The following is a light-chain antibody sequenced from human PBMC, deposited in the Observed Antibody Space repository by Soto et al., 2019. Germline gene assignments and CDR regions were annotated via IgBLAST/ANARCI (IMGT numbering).Light chain of an antibody. CDR1: SSNIGNNY. V-gene: IGLV1-51*01. J-gene: IGLJ3*02. Sequence: QAVVTQPPSVSAAPGQKVTISCSGSSSNIGNNYVSWYQQLPGTAPKLLIYDNNKRPSGIPDRFSGSKSGTSATLGITGLQTGDEADYHCGTWDSSLSAWVFGGGTKVTVL. CDR2: DNN. CDR3: GTWDSSLSAWV.